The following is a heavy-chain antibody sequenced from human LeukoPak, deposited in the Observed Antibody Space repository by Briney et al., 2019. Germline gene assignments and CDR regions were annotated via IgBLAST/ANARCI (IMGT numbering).Heavy chain of an antibody. V-gene: IGHV3-43*02. CDR1: GFTFDDYA. J-gene: IGHJ6*02. CDR3: AKAPLYYYGMDV. Sequence: PGGSLRLSCAASGFTFDDYAMHWVRQAPGKGLEWVSLIGGDGGSTYYTDSVKGRFTISRDNSKDSLYPQMNSLGTEDTALYYCAKAPLYYYGMDVWGQGTTVTVSS. CDR2: IGGDGGST.